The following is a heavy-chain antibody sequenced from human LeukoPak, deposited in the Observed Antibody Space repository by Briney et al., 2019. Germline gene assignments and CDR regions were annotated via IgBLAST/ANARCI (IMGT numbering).Heavy chain of an antibody. CDR2: ISAYIGNT. V-gene: IGHV1-18*01. Sequence: ASVKVSCKASVYTFTSYGISWVRQAPGPGLEWMGWISAYIGNTNYAQKLQGRVTMTTDTSTSTAYMELRSLRSDDTAVYYCARDRLCSSGWYCGGTNWFDPWGQGTLVTVSS. J-gene: IGHJ5*02. CDR3: ARDRLCSSGWYCGGTNWFDP. D-gene: IGHD6-19*01. CDR1: VYTFTSYG.